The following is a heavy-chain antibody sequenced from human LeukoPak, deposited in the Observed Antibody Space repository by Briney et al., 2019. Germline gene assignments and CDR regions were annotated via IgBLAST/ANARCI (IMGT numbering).Heavy chain of an antibody. CDR1: GFTFSSYS. CDR2: ISSSSSYI. J-gene: IGHJ3*02. Sequence: GGSLRLSCAASGFTFSSYSMNWVRQAPGKGLEWVSSISSSSSYIYYADSVKGRFTISRDNAKNSLYLQMNSLRAEDTAVYYCAVWELHDAFDIWGQGTIVTVSS. D-gene: IGHD1-26*01. V-gene: IGHV3-21*01. CDR3: AVWELHDAFDI.